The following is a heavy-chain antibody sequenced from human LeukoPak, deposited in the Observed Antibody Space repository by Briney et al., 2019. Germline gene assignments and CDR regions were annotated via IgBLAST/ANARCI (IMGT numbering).Heavy chain of an antibody. Sequence: PSDTLSLTCAVYGGSFSGYYWSWIRQPPGKGLEWIGEINHSGSTNYNPSLKSRVNISVDTSKNQFSLKLSSVTAADTAVYYCASGYCSGGSCYQIDSWGQGTLVTVSS. CDR2: INHSGST. J-gene: IGHJ4*02. CDR3: ASGYCSGGSCYQIDS. D-gene: IGHD2-15*01. V-gene: IGHV4-34*01. CDR1: GGSFSGYY.